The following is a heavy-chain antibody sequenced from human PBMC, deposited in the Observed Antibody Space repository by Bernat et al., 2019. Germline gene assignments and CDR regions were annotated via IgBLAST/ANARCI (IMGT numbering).Heavy chain of an antibody. CDR2: ISGSGGRT. V-gene: IGHV3-23*01. Sequence: EVQLSESGGGLVQPGGSLRLSCAASGFTFSSYAMSWVRQAPGKGLEWVSAISGSGGRTYYADSVKSRFTISRYNSKNTLQLQMISLSVDDSAVDYCGKDLARNKVVAATFDYWGQGTLVTVSS. D-gene: IGHD2-15*01. CDR3: GKDLARNKVVAATFDY. CDR1: GFTFSSYA. J-gene: IGHJ4*02.